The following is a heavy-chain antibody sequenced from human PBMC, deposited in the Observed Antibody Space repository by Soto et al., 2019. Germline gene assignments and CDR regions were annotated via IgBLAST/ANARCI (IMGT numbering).Heavy chain of an antibody. D-gene: IGHD1-1*01. Sequence: DVQLVESGGGLMQPGESLRLSCAASGLTVSGKKYVAWVRQAPGKELEWVSALYDVDGSFYADSVKGRFTTSSDSSKTTVYLQMNGLRPDHTAVYYCATWHEREHAYDVWGQGTTVTVSS. J-gene: IGHJ3*01. V-gene: IGHV3-53*01. CDR2: LYDVDGS. CDR3: ATWHEREHAYDV. CDR1: GLTVSGKKY.